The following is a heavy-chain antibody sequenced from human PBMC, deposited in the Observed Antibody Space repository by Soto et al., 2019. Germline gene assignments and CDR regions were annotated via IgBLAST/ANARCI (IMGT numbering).Heavy chain of an antibody. J-gene: IGHJ4*02. D-gene: IGHD6-19*01. CDR2: ITDDGSGT. CDR1: GFTFSRYW. CDR3: ARDQTVTGPTTFDY. V-gene: IGHV3-74*01. Sequence: VGSLRLSCASSGFTFSRYWMHWVRQAPGKGLEFVSRITDDGSGTTYADSVKGRFTISRDNAKNTLYLQMNSLRVDDTAVYFCARDQTVTGPTTFDYCGQGTLVTVPQ.